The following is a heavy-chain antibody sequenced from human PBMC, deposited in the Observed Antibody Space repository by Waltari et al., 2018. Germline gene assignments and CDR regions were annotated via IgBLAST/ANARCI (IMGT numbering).Heavy chain of an antibody. CDR1: GYTLTELS. V-gene: IGHV1-24*01. Sequence: QVQLVQSGAEVKKPGASVKVSCKVSGYTLTELSMHWVRQAPGKGLEWMGGFDREDCETIYAQKFQGRVTMTEDTSTATAYMELSSLRSEDTAVYYCATLGGRSLGDYGGNSGNFGYWGQGTLVTVSS. J-gene: IGHJ4*02. D-gene: IGHD4-17*01. CDR2: FDREDCET. CDR3: ATLGGRSLGDYGGNSGNFGY.